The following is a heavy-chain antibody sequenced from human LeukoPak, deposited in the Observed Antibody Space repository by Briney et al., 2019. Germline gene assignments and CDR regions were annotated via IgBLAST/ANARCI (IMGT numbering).Heavy chain of an antibody. CDR1: GGSISTYY. D-gene: IGHD1-26*01. CDR3: ARDRLLNLYFDL. CDR2: IYNSGST. V-gene: IGHV4-59*01. Sequence: SETLSLTCTVSGGSISTYYWSWIRQPPGKGLEWIGYIYNSGSTNYNPSLKSRVTISVDTSKNQFSLYLNSVTAADTAVYYCARDRLLNLYFDLWGRGTLVTVSS. J-gene: IGHJ2*01.